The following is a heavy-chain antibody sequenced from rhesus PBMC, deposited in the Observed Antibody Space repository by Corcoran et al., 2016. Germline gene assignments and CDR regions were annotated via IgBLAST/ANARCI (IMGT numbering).Heavy chain of an antibody. CDR2: IGGPTGIP. D-gene: IGHD5-30*01. CDR1: GGSIRGFY. Sequence: VQLQESGPGLVKPSETLSLTCDVSGGSIRGFYWNWIRQPPGKGLEWIGYIGGPTGIPSTNPSLKSQVTISTDTSKNQASLKLTSLTAADTAVYYCARSDAVGTAIDCWGQGVLVTVSS. CDR3: ARSDAVGTAIDC. J-gene: IGHJ4*01. V-gene: IGHV4-165*02.